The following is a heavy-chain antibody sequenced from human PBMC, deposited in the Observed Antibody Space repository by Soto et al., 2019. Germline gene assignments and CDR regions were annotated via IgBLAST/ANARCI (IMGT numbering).Heavy chain of an antibody. Sequence: ASVKVSFKASGYTFTRYGISWLRQAPGQGLEWMGWISAYNGNTNYAQKLQGRVTMTTDTSTSTAYMELRSLRSDDTAVYYCARDHGSYYNYWGQGTLVTVSS. CDR1: GYTFTRYG. J-gene: IGHJ4*02. CDR2: ISAYNGNT. V-gene: IGHV1-18*01. D-gene: IGHD1-26*01. CDR3: ARDHGSYYNY.